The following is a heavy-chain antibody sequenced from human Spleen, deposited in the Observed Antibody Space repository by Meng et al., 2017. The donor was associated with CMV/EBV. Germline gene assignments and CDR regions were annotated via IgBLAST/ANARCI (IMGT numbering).Heavy chain of an antibody. V-gene: IGHV3-74*01. CDR1: GFSFSAYW. D-gene: IGHD6-6*01. CDR2: INTDGLRT. Sequence: ETLSLTCAASGFSFSAYWMHWVRQVPGKGLVWVSRINTDGLRTVYADSVKGRFTISRDNAKNTLYLQMNSLRAEDTALYYCAKDISSSPLGPIDYWGQGTLVTVSS. CDR3: AKDISSSPLGPIDY. J-gene: IGHJ4*02.